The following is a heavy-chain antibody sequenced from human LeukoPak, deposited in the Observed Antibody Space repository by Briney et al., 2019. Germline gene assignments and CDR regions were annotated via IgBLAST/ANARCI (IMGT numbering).Heavy chain of an antibody. D-gene: IGHD3-10*01. Sequence: GGSLRLSCAASGFTFSSYGMHWVRQAPGKGLEYVSAISSNGGSAYYANSVKGRFTISRDNSKNTLYLQMGSLRAEDMAVYYCARGHGGSGSPYYWGQGTLVTVSS. CDR1: GFTFSSYG. CDR3: ARGHGGSGSPYY. V-gene: IGHV3-64*01. J-gene: IGHJ4*02. CDR2: ISSNGGSA.